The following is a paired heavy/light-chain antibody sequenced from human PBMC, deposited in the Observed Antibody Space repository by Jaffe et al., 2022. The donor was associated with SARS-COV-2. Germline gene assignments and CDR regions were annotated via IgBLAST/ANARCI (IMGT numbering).Light chain of an antibody. J-gene: IGKJ3*01. V-gene: IGKV4-1*01. Sequence: DIVMTQSPDSLAVSLGERATINCKSSQSVLYESNNKNYLAWYQQKPGQPPKLLISWASTRESGVPDRFGGSGSGTDFTLTVSSLQAEDVAVYYCQQYHSIPFTFGPGTKVVIK. CDR2: WAS. CDR3: QQYHSIPFT. CDR1: QSVLYESNNKNY.
Heavy chain of an antibody. CDR1: GFSFGSYA. V-gene: IGHV3-30-3*01. CDR2: ISYHGSSE. CDR3: AISLGGRAVAIIGGTFDI. Sequence: QVQLVESGGGVAQPGRSLRLSCTGSGFSFGSYAMHWVRQAPGRGLEWVAVISYHGSSEDYANSVKGRFTISRDNSKNTLYLQMDNLRAEDTAVYYCAISLGGRAVAIIGGTFDIWGQGTMVTVSS. J-gene: IGHJ3*02. D-gene: IGHD6-19*01.